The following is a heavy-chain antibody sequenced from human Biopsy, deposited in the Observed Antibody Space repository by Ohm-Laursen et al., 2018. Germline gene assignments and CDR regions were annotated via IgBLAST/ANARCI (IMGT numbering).Heavy chain of an antibody. V-gene: IGHV4-31*03. CDR3: ARADMVTTIVDY. CDR1: GDSISSGGNY. J-gene: IGHJ4*02. Sequence: TLSLTCTVSGDSISSGGNYWSWIRQLPGKGLEWIAYIYHTGSTYYNPSLKSRLSIAIDTSKNQFSVSLRSVTAADTAVYCCARADMVTTIVDYWGQGTLVTVSS. D-gene: IGHD5-12*01. CDR2: IYHTGST.